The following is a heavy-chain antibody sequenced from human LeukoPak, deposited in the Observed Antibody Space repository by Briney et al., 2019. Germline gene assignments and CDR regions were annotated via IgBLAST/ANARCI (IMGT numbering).Heavy chain of an antibody. D-gene: IGHD4-23*01. V-gene: IGHV1-8*03. CDR1: GYTFTSYD. CDR2: MNPNSGNT. J-gene: IGHJ6*03. CDR3: ARDGMTTVVKTYYYYMDV. Sequence: ASVKVSCKASGYTFTSYDINWVRQATGQGLEWMGWMNPNSGNTGYAQKFQGRVTITRNTSISTAYMELSSLRSEDTAVYYCARDGMTTVVKTYYYYMDVWGKGTTVTVSS.